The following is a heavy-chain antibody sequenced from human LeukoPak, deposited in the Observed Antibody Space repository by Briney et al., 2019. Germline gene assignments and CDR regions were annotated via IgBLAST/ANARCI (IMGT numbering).Heavy chain of an antibody. CDR3: ARDILDCSSTSCYTGDV. D-gene: IGHD2-2*02. J-gene: IGHJ6*04. CDR2: INPNSGGT. V-gene: IGHV1-2*02. Sequence: ASVKVSCKASGYTFAGYYMHWVRQAPGQGLEWMGWINPNSGGTNYAQKFQGRVTMTRDTSISTAHMELSRLRSDDTAVYYCARDILDCSSTSCYTGDVWGKGTTVTVSS. CDR1: GYTFAGYY.